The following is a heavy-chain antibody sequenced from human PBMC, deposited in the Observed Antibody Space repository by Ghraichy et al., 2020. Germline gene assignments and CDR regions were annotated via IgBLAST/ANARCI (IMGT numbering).Heavy chain of an antibody. CDR2: IFYGGST. D-gene: IGHD6-13*01. J-gene: IGHJ4*02. V-gene: IGHV4-31*03. Sequence: SETLSLTCTVSGGSISSGGYYWSWIRQRPGKDLEWIGCIFYGGSTYYNPSLKSRVTISLDTSENQFSLKLSSVTAADTAVYYCARDGNNIATAGTSNYWGQGTLVTVSS. CDR3: ARDGNNIATAGTSNY. CDR1: GGSISSGGYY.